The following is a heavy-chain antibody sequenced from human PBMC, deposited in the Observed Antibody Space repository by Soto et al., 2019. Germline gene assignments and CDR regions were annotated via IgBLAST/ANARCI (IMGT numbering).Heavy chain of an antibody. D-gene: IGHD2-2*01. CDR3: AREYPQYYYGIDV. CDR2: ISAYNGNT. J-gene: IGHJ6*02. CDR1: GYTFTSYG. Sequence: AAVRVSCKGSGYTFTSYGTSWVRQAPGQGLEWMGWISAYNGNTNYAQKLQGRVTMTTDTSTSTAYMELRSLRSDDTAVYYCAREYPQYYYGIDVWGQVTTVTVSS. V-gene: IGHV1-18*01.